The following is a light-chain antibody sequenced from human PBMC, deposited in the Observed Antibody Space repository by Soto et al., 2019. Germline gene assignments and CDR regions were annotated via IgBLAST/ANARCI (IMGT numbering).Light chain of an antibody. CDR3: QQYDTSPYT. Sequence: EIVLTQSPGTLSLSPGERATLSCRASQSVSSSYLAWYQHKPGQAPRLLIYGASTRATGLPDRFSGSVSGTDFTLAISRLEPEDFAVYYCQQYDTSPYTFGQGTRLEIK. J-gene: IGKJ2*01. V-gene: IGKV3-20*01. CDR2: GAS. CDR1: QSVSSSY.